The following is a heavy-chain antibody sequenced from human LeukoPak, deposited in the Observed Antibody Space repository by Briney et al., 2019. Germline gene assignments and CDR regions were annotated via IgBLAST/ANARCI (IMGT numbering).Heavy chain of an antibody. Sequence: GASVKVSCKASGYTFTINHIHWVRQAPGQGLEWMGRINPNSGGTNYAQKFQGRVTMTRDTSISTAYMELSRLRSDDTAVYYCASDPLTIFGVIWGQGTMVTVSS. CDR2: INPNSGGT. CDR1: GYTFTINH. J-gene: IGHJ3*02. D-gene: IGHD3-3*01. V-gene: IGHV1-2*06. CDR3: ASDPLTIFGVI.